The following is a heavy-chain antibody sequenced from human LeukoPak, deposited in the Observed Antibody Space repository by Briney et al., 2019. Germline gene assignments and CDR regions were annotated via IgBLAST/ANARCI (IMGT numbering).Heavy chain of an antibody. V-gene: IGHV3-23*01. J-gene: IGHJ1*01. Sequence: GGSLRLSCAPSGFTFDNFAMTWVRQAPGKGLEWVSEITGSGGSTYYADSVKGRFTISRDNSKNTLYLQMNSLRAEDTAVYYCAKDSIAVAGTIQHWGQGTLVTVSS. CDR1: GFTFDNFA. CDR2: ITGSGGST. D-gene: IGHD6-19*01. CDR3: AKDSIAVAGTIQH.